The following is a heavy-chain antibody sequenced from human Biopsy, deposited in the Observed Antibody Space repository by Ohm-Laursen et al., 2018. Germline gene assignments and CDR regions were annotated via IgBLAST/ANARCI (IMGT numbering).Heavy chain of an antibody. CDR3: VRGVDCYDPYHYYALGV. CDR2: INHSGRT. D-gene: IGHD2-21*01. J-gene: IGHJ6*02. V-gene: IGHV4-34*01. Sequence: PSVTLSFTCAVYGESFNGYYWSWIRQTPGKGLEWIGEINHSGRTNYNPSLKSRVIISVDTSKNQFSLKERSVTAADTAVYYCVRGVDCYDPYHYYALGVWGQGTTVTGSS. CDR1: GESFNGYY.